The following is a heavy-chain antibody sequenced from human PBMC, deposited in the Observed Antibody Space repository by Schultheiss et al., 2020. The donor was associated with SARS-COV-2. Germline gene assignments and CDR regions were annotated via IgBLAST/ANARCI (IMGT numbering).Heavy chain of an antibody. CDR3: ARARAAPPLDYYYYMDV. V-gene: IGHV4-4*07. Sequence: SETLSLTCTVSGGSISSYYWSWIRQPPGGGLEWIGRIYTSGSTNYNPSLKSRVTMSVDTSKNQFSLKLSSVTAADTAVYYCARARAAPPLDYYYYMDVWGKGTTVTVSS. CDR2: IYTSGST. D-gene: IGHD2-15*01. J-gene: IGHJ6*03. CDR1: GGSISSYY.